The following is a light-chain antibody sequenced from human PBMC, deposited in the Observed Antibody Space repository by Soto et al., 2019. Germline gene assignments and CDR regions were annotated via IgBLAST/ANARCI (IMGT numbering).Light chain of an antibody. V-gene: IGKV3-11*01. CDR2: DAS. Sequence: EVVLTQSPDTLSLPPGERATLSCSASQIISSYLAWYQQKPGQAPRLLIYDASSRATGIPARFSGSGSGTDFNLTISSLEPEDFAVYYCQQLTDWPPQWKFGQGTKVDIK. J-gene: IGKJ1*01. CDR1: QIISSY. CDR3: QQLTDWPPQWK.